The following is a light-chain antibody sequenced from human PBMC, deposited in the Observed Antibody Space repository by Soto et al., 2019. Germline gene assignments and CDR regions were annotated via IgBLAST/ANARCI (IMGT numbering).Light chain of an antibody. V-gene: IGLV1-51*02. CDR2: ENY. Sequence: QSVLTQPPSVSAAPGQKVTISCSGSSSNIGNNYVSWYQQLPGTAPKLLIYENYRRPSGIPDRFSGSKSGTSATLGITGLQTGDEADYYCGTWDSSLSAAYHVFGTGTKVTVL. J-gene: IGLJ1*01. CDR3: GTWDSSLSAAYHV. CDR1: SSNIGNNY.